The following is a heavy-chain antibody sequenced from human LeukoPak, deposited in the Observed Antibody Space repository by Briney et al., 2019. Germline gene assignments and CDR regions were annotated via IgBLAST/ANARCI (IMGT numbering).Heavy chain of an antibody. CDR3: ARDPDTGWTLIAVAGYFDY. Sequence: ASVKVSCKASGYTFTSYGISWARQAPGQGLEWMGWISAYNGNTNYAQKLQGRVTMTTDTSTSTAYMELRSLRSDDTAVYYCARDPDTGWTLIAVAGYFDYWGQGTLVTVSS. J-gene: IGHJ4*02. CDR2: ISAYNGNT. V-gene: IGHV1-18*01. D-gene: IGHD6-19*01. CDR1: GYTFTSYG.